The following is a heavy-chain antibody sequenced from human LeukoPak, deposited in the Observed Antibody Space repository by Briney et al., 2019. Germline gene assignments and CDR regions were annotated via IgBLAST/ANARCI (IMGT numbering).Heavy chain of an antibody. J-gene: IGHJ4*02. CDR1: GGSISSYY. Sequence: SETLSLTCTVSGGSISSYYWSWIRQPPGKGLEGIGYIYYSGSTNYNPSLKSRVTISVDTSKNQFSLKLSSVTAADTAVYYCARRNSGYEDYWGQGTLVTVSS. V-gene: IGHV4-59*08. CDR2: IYYSGST. D-gene: IGHD5-12*01. CDR3: ARRNSGYEDY.